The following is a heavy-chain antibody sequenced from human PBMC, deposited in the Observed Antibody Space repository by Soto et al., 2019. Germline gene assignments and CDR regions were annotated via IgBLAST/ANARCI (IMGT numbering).Heavy chain of an antibody. J-gene: IGHJ4*02. CDR1: GGSINSSYY. CDR2: IYYSGTT. Sequence: LTCIVSGGSINSSYYWGWIRQPPGKAPEWIGSIYYSGTTYYNPSLKSRVTISVDSSRNQFSLKMTSVAAPDTAVYYCSRFAARPPFEYWGQGLLVTVSS. D-gene: IGHD6-6*01. V-gene: IGHV4-39*01. CDR3: SRFAARPPFEY.